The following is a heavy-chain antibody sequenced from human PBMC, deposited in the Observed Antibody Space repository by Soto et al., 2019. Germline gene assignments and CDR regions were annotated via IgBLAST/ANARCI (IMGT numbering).Heavy chain of an antibody. D-gene: IGHD4-17*01. Sequence: EVPLVESGGGLVQPGGSLKLSCAVSGFTFSGSAMHWVRQASGKGLEWVGRIRSESNSYATAYAASVKGRFTISRDDSKNTAYLQMNSLKTEDTAVYYCTRGYGDYVRDYWGQGTLVTVSS. CDR2: IRSESNSYAT. J-gene: IGHJ4*02. V-gene: IGHV3-73*01. CDR1: GFTFSGSA. CDR3: TRGYGDYVRDY.